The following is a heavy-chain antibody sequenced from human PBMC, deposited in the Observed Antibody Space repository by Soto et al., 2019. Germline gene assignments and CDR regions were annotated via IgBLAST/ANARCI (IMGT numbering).Heavy chain of an antibody. CDR2: SSAYKGTT. V-gene: IGHV1-18*01. CDR1: GYTFTSSG. Sequence: QVQLVQSGADVKKPGASVKVSCKASGYTFTSSGISWVRQSPGQVLDGMGWSSAYKGTTNYAQKVQGRVTMTTDTSTSTAYMELRSVRSDDTAVYYCARGEGIGDVWGQGTTVTVSS. CDR3: ARGEGIGDV. J-gene: IGHJ6*02. D-gene: IGHD6-13*01.